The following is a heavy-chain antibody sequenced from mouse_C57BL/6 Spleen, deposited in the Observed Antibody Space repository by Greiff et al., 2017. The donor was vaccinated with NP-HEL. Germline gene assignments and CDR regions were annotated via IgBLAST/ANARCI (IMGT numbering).Heavy chain of an antibody. CDR1: GYTFTSYW. Sequence: QVQLQQPGAELVKPGASVKLSCKASGYTFTSYWMQWVKQRPGQGLEWIGEIDPSDSYTNYNQKFKGTATLTVDTSSSTAYMQLSSLTSEDSAVYYCASLYGSNWFAYWGQGTLVTVSA. CDR2: IDPSDSYT. V-gene: IGHV1-50*01. J-gene: IGHJ3*01. CDR3: ASLYGSNWFAY. D-gene: IGHD1-1*01.